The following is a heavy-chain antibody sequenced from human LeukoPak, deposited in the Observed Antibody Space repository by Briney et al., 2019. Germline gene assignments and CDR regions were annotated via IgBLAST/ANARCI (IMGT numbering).Heavy chain of an antibody. Sequence: GGSLRLSCAASGFTFSSYGMHWVRQAPGKGLEWVAFIRYDGSNKYYADSVKGRFTISRDNSKNTLYPQMNSLRAEDTAVYYCAKDGGYPRGVHFDYWGQGTLVTVSS. D-gene: IGHD5-12*01. CDR3: AKDGGYPRGVHFDY. V-gene: IGHV3-30*02. CDR2: IRYDGSNK. CDR1: GFTFSSYG. J-gene: IGHJ4*02.